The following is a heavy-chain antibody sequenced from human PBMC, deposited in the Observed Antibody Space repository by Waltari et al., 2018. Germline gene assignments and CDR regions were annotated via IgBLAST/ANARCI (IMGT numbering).Heavy chain of an antibody. V-gene: IGHV3-21*01. CDR1: GFSFSSYS. D-gene: IGHD7-27*01. Sequence: EVQLVESGGGLVKPGGSLRPSCGASGFSFSSYSMNWVRQAPGKGLEWVSSISSSTTYIHYADSVKGRFTISRDNAKNSLYLQMNSLRVEDTAVYYCVSGGWGFYFDYWGQGTVVTVSS. CDR2: ISSSTTYI. J-gene: IGHJ4*02. CDR3: VSGGWGFYFDY.